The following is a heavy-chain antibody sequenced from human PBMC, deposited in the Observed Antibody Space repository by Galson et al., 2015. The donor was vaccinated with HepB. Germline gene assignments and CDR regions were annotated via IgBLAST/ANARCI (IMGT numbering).Heavy chain of an antibody. CDR2: IIPILGIA. J-gene: IGHJ6*02. Sequence: SVKVSCKASGGTFSSYTISWVRQAPGQGLEWMGRIIPILGIANYAQKFQGRVTITADKSTSTAYMELSSLRSEDTAVYYCARVDYYDSSGPPSYGMDVWGQGTTVTVSS. CDR1: GGTFSSYT. D-gene: IGHD3-22*01. CDR3: ARVDYYDSSGPPSYGMDV. V-gene: IGHV1-69*02.